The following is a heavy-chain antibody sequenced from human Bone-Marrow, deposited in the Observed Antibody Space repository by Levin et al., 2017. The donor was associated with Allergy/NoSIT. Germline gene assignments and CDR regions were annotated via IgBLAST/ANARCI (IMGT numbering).Heavy chain of an antibody. V-gene: IGHV4-59*08. Sequence: SETLSLTCTVSGGSISTYYWSWIRQPPGKGLEWIGYIYYSGSTNDNPSLKRRVTMSVDTSKNQFSLKLTSVTAADPAVYYCARHSYYGSGSYPDYWGQGALVIVSS. J-gene: IGHJ4*02. D-gene: IGHD3-10*01. CDR3: ARHSYYGSGSYPDY. CDR1: GGSISTYY. CDR2: IYYSGST.